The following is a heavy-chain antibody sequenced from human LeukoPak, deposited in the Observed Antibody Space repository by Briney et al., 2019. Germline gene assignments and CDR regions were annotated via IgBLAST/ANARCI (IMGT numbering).Heavy chain of an antibody. CDR2: IYYSGTT. V-gene: IGHV4-30-4*01. Sequence: SETLSLTCSVSGGSISSGDYLWTWIRQPPGKGLEYIGYIYYSGTTYYNPSLKSRITMSVDMSANQFSLRLTSVSAADTAVYYCTRAYWIGFHFDSWGQGILVSVSS. CDR1: GGSISSGDYL. J-gene: IGHJ4*02. CDR3: TRAYWIGFHFDS. D-gene: IGHD3-3*01.